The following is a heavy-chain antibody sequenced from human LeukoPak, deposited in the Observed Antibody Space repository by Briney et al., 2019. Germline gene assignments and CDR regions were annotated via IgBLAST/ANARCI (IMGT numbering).Heavy chain of an antibody. CDR1: GGSISSYY. J-gene: IGHJ4*02. V-gene: IGHV4-59*01. CDR2: IYYSGST. Sequence: SETLSLTCTVSGGSISSYYWSWIRQPPGKGLEWIGYIYYSGSTNYNPSLKSRVTISVDTSKNQFSLKLSSVTAADTAVYYCARFKGSGSYDYWGQGTPVTVSS. CDR3: ARFKGSGSYDY. D-gene: IGHD3-10*01.